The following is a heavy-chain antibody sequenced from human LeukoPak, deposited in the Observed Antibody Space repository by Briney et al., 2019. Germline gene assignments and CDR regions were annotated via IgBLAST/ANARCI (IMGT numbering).Heavy chain of an antibody. CDR1: GFTFSSYS. V-gene: IGHV3-21*01. Sequence: GGSLRLSCAASGFTFSSYSMNWVRQAPGKGLEWVSSISSSSSYIYYADSVKGRFTISRDNAKNSLYLQMNSLRAEHTAVYYCARDKSRAMVRGVNPFDYWGQGTLVTVSS. J-gene: IGHJ4*02. CDR3: ARDKSRAMVRGVNPFDY. CDR2: ISSSSSYI. D-gene: IGHD3-10*01.